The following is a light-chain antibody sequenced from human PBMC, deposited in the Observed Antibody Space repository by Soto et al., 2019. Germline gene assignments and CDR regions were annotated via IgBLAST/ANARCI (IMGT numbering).Light chain of an antibody. J-gene: IGKJ4*01. CDR3: QHFNTYPPT. CDR1: QGISSG. CDR2: DAS. Sequence: GDRVAFTCRASQGISSGLAWYQQKPGKAPKLLIYDASRLESGVPSRFSGSGSGTDFTLTISSLQPEDFVTYYCQHFNTYPPTFGGGTKVEIK. V-gene: IGKV1-13*02.